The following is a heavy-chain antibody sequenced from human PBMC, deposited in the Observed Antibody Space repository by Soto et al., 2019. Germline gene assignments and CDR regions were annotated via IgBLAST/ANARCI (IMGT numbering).Heavy chain of an antibody. Sequence: QVQLQESGPGLVKPSETLSLTCTVSGGSVSSGSYYWSWIRQPPGKGLEWIGYIYYSGSTNYNPSLKSRATISVDTSKNQFSLKLSSVTAADTAVYYCARGIEGWYQGRYYSGMDVWGQGTTVTVSS. CDR2: IYYSGST. V-gene: IGHV4-61*01. J-gene: IGHJ6*02. CDR3: ARGIEGWYQGRYYSGMDV. D-gene: IGHD6-19*01. CDR1: GGSVSSGSYY.